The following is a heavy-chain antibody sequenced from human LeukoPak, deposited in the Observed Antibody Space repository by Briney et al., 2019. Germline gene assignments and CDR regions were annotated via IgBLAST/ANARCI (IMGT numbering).Heavy chain of an antibody. J-gene: IGHJ4*02. V-gene: IGHV3-7*01. D-gene: IGHD5-18*01. Sequence: PGGSLRLSCAASGFTFSSYWMSWVRQAPGKGLEWVANIKQDGSEKYYVDSVKGRFTISRDNAKNSLYLQMNSLRAEDTAVYYCAKTPRGYSYELFDYWGQGTLVTVSS. CDR3: AKTPRGYSYELFDY. CDR2: IKQDGSEK. CDR1: GFTFSSYW.